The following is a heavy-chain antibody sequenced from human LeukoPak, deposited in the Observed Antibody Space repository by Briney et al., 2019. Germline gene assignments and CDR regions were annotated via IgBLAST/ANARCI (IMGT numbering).Heavy chain of an antibody. CDR3: AKVVTGGLVDDAFDL. J-gene: IGHJ3*01. Sequence: GGSLRLSCAASGFTFSSYGMHWVRQAPGKGLEWVAVISYDGSNKYYADSVKGRFTISRDNSKNTLYLQMNSLRAEDTAVYYCAKVVTGGLVDDAFDLWGQGTMVTVSS. V-gene: IGHV3-30*18. CDR1: GFTFSSYG. D-gene: IGHD3/OR15-3a*01. CDR2: ISYDGSNK.